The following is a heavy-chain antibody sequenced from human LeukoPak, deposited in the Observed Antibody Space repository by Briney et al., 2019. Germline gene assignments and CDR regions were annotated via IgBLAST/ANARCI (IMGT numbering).Heavy chain of an antibody. D-gene: IGHD2-15*01. Sequence: PSETLSLTCTVSGGSISSSSYYWGWIRQPPGKGLEWIGYIFHRGGTSYNPSLKSRILFSVDTSQNQFSLKLNSVTAADTAVYYCVREILYCSGGSCYRGPFDNWGQGTLVTVSA. CDR2: IFHRGGT. J-gene: IGHJ4*02. CDR1: GGSISSSSYY. CDR3: VREILYCSGGSCYRGPFDN. V-gene: IGHV4-30-4*08.